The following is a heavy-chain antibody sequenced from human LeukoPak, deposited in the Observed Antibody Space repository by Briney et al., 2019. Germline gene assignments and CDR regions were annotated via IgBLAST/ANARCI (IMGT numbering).Heavy chain of an antibody. D-gene: IGHD3-3*01. CDR2: LYYSGST. V-gene: IGHV4-39*07. CDR3: ARGDFCSKSNCYLRPMDV. Sequence: SETLSLTCTVSGGSISSSNYYWGWVRKPPGKGLEWIGSLYYSGSTYYNPSLKSRVTMPVDTAKNQFSLKLRSVTAADTAVYFCARGDFCSKSNCYLRPMDVWGKGTTVTVSS. J-gene: IGHJ6*03. CDR1: GGSISSSNYY.